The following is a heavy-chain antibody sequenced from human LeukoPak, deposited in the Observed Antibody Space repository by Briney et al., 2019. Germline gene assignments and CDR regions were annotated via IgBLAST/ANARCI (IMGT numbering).Heavy chain of an antibody. V-gene: IGHV1-18*01. CDR2: ISAYNGNT. Sequence: ASVKVSCKASGYTFTSYGISWVRQAPGQGLEWMGWISAYNGNTNYAQKLQGRVTMTTDTSTSTAYMELRSLRSDDTAVYYCARGGITGTPLHIGANNWFDPWGQGTLVTVSS. CDR3: ARGGITGTPLHIGANNWFDP. J-gene: IGHJ5*02. CDR1: GYTFTSYG. D-gene: IGHD1-20*01.